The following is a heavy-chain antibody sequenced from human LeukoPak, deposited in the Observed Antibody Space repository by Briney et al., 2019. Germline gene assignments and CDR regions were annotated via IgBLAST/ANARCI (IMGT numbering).Heavy chain of an antibody. Sequence: GGSLRLSCAASGFTFSSYGMNWVRQAPGKGLEWVSFITSSNSYVYYADSVKGRFTISRDSAKNSLYLQMNSLRAEDTAVYYCARERKSGIAAFDYWGQGTLVTVSS. CDR1: GFTFSSYG. V-gene: IGHV3-21*01. CDR2: ITSSNSYV. CDR3: ARERKSGIAAFDY. J-gene: IGHJ4*02. D-gene: IGHD6-13*01.